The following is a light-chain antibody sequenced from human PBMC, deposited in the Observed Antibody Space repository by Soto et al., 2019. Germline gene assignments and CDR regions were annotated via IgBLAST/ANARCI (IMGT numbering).Light chain of an antibody. J-gene: IGLJ3*02. V-gene: IGLV1-40*01. CDR1: SSNIGAGYD. Sequence: SVLTEPPSVSGAPGQRVTISCTGSSSNIGAGYDVHWYQQLPGTAPKLLIYVNSNRPSGVPDRFSGSKSGTSASLAITGLQAEDEADYYCQSYDSSLGGSGVFGGGTKLTVL. CDR3: QSYDSSLGGSGV. CDR2: VNS.